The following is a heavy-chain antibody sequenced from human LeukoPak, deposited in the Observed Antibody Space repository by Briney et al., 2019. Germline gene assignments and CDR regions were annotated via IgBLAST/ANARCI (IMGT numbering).Heavy chain of an antibody. Sequence: QAGGSLRLSCVASGFTFNNYGMHWVRQAPGKGLEWVAFIGYNGNNQYYADSVKGRFTISRDNSKNTLYLQMNSLKGDDTAVYYCAKDSAFYYIDVWGKGTTVIISS. D-gene: IGHD3-10*01. V-gene: IGHV3-30*02. CDR3: AKDSAFYYIDV. CDR2: IGYNGNNQ. J-gene: IGHJ6*03. CDR1: GFTFNNYG.